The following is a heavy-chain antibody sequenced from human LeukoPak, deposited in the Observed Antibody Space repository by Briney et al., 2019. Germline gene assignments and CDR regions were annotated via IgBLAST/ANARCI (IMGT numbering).Heavy chain of an antibody. CDR3: ARGLSYFDH. CDR1: GGFVSSPSYY. V-gene: IGHV4-61*01. Sequence: SSETLSLTCTVSGGFVSSPSYYWSWIRQPPGKALEWIGYIYYSGSTNYNPSLKSRVIISVDMSKNQFSLKLSSVIAADTAVYYCARGLSYFDHWGQGGLVTVSS. J-gene: IGHJ4*02. D-gene: IGHD2-21*02. CDR2: IYYSGST.